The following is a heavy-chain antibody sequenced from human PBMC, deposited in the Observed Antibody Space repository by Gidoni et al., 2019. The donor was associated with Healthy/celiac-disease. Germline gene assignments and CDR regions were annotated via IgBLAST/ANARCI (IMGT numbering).Heavy chain of an antibody. J-gene: IGHJ4*02. CDR3: AKCNDPATDSRSGIVVVITDVDY. CDR1: GFTFSSYA. CDR2: ISGSGGST. D-gene: IGHD3-22*01. Sequence: EVQLLESGGGLVQPGGSLRLSCAASGFTFSSYAVSWVRQAPGKGLEWVSAISGSGGSTYYADSVKGRFTISRDNSKNTLYLQMNSLRAEDTAVYYCAKCNDPATDSRSGIVVVITDVDYWGQGTLVTVSS. V-gene: IGHV3-23*01.